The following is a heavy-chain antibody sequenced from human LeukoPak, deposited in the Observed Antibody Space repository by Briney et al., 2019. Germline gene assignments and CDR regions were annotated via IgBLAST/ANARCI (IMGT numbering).Heavy chain of an antibody. CDR3: ARDVAYCGGDCYNWFDP. J-gene: IGHJ5*02. CDR2: INPNSGGT. Sequence: ASVKVSCKASGYTFTGYYMHWVRQAPGQGLEWMGRINPNSGGTNYAQKLQGRVTMTRDTSISTAYMELSRLRSDDTGVYYCARDVAYCGGDCYNWFDPWGQGTLVTVSS. V-gene: IGHV1-2*05. CDR1: GYTFTGYY. D-gene: IGHD2-21*01.